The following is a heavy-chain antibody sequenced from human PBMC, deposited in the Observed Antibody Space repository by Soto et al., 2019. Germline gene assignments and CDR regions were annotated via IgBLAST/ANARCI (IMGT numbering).Heavy chain of an antibody. Sequence: EVQLLESGGGLVHPGGSLRLSCAASGFTFSSYAMTWVRQAPGKGLDWVSSISGNGDSTYYADSVKGRFTISRDNSKNTLYLQMNRLRAEDTAIYYCARGPWEEGYGHDPFFDYWGQGTLVTVSS. J-gene: IGHJ4*02. CDR3: ARGPWEEGYGHDPFFDY. CDR1: GFTFSSYA. D-gene: IGHD3-10*01. CDR2: ISGNGDST. V-gene: IGHV3-23*01.